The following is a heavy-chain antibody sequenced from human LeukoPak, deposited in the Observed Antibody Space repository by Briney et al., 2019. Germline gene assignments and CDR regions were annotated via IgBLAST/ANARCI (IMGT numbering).Heavy chain of an antibody. CDR3: ASDYYDSSGYPRGYFDY. D-gene: IGHD3-22*01. Sequence: SEALSLTCTVSGGSISSYYWSWIRQPPGKGLEWIGEINHSGSTNYNPSLKSRVTISVDTSKSQFSLKLSSVTAADTAVYYSASDYYDSSGYPRGYFDYWGQGTLVTVSS. J-gene: IGHJ4*02. CDR2: INHSGST. CDR1: GGSISSYY. V-gene: IGHV4-34*01.